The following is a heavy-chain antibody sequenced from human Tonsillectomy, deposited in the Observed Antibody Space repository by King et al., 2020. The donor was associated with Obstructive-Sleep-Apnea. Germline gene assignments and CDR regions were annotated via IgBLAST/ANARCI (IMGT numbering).Heavy chain of an antibody. D-gene: IGHD3-22*01. J-gene: IGHJ4*02. V-gene: IGHV4-59*08. CDR2: FYYSGST. CDR3: ARGGYYYFDY. Sequence: VQLQESGPGLVKPSETLSLTCTVSGGSISTYYWSWIRQPPGKGLELIGYFYYSGSTNYNPSLKSRVTMSVDTSKNQFSLNLSSVTAADTAFYYCARGGYYYFDYWGQGTLATVSS. CDR1: GGSISTYY.